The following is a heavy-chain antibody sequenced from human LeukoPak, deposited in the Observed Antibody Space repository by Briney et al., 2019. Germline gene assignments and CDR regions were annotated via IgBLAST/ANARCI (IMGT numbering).Heavy chain of an antibody. CDR3: AQKAPFSPGYSQN. D-gene: IGHD2/OR15-2a*01. CDR2: IFHSGTT. Sequence: SETLSLTCTVSGGSINSFYWTWIRQPPGKGLEWIGYIFHSGTTNFNPSLKSRVTISVDTSKNQFSLKLSSVTAADTAMYYCAQKAPFSPGYSQNWGQGTLATVSS. CDR1: GGSINSFY. V-gene: IGHV4-59*01. J-gene: IGHJ1*01.